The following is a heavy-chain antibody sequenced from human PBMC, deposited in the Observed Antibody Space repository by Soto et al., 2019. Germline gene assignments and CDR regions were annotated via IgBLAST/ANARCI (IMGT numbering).Heavy chain of an antibody. D-gene: IGHD1-26*01. J-gene: IGHJ4*02. CDR2: ISSSSYI. CDR3: ARDRRELNFDY. V-gene: IGHV3-21*01. CDR1: GFTFSSYS. Sequence: PGGSLRLSCAASGFTFSSYSMNWVRQAPGKGLEWVSSISSSSYIYYADSVKGRFTISRDNAKNSLYLQMNSLRAEDTAVYYCARDRRELNFDYWGQGTLVTVSS.